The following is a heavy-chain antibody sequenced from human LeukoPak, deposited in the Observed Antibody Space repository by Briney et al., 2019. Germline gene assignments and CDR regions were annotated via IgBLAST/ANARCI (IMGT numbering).Heavy chain of an antibody. J-gene: IGHJ3*02. CDR2: KYYSGSP. CDR1: GVSISDGRYY. CDR3: ATPYCSSLSCLDVFNI. V-gene: IGHV4-31*03. D-gene: IGHD2-2*01. Sequence: SETLSLTCNVSGVSISDGRYYWAWIRQRPGRGLEWIGYKYYSGSPKYNPSLKSRLTISIDTPENQFSLHLSSVTAADTAMYYCATPYCSSLSCLDVFNIWGQGRMVTVSS.